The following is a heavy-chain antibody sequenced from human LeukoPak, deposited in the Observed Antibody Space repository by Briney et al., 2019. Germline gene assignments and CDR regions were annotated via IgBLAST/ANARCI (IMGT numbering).Heavy chain of an antibody. Sequence: PGESLRLSCAASGFTFSSYWMSWVRQAPGKGLEWVANIKQDGSEKYYLDSVKGRFTISRDNAKNSLYLQMNSLRAEDTAVYYCARGFRGWYAEGFDYWGQGTLVTVSS. V-gene: IGHV3-7*01. J-gene: IGHJ4*02. CDR1: GFTFSSYW. CDR2: IKQDGSEK. D-gene: IGHD6-19*01. CDR3: ARGFRGWYAEGFDY.